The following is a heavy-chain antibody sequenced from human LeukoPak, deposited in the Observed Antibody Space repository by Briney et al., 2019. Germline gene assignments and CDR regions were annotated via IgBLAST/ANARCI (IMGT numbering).Heavy chain of an antibody. D-gene: IGHD4-23*01. CDR1: GFTFSSYA. CDR3: ASIDTGGNSVSGYFDY. V-gene: IGHV3-23*01. Sequence: GGSLRLSCAASGFTFSSYAMSWVRQAPGKGLEGVSAISGSGGSTYYADAVKGRFTISRDNSKNTLYLKMNSLRAEDTAVYYCASIDTGGNSVSGYFDYWGQGTLVTVSS. J-gene: IGHJ4*02. CDR2: ISGSGGST.